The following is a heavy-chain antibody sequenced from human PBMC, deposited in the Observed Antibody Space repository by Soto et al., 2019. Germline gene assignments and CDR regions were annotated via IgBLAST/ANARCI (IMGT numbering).Heavy chain of an antibody. CDR3: AKDRGLAESGRWSHYYYGMDV. CDR2: ISSDGSSK. Sequence: GSLRLAGAASVFTFSSYGMHWVRQAPGKGLEWVAVISSDGSSKYYGDSVRGRFTISRDNSKNTLFLEMNSLRSEDTAVYYCAKDRGLAESGRWSHYYYGMDVWGQGTTVTVSS. D-gene: IGHD1-26*01. V-gene: IGHV3-30*18. J-gene: IGHJ6*02. CDR1: VFTFSSYG.